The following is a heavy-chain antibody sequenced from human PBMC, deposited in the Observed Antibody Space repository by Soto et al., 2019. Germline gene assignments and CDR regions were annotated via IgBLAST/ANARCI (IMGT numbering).Heavy chain of an antibody. Sequence: QVQLVESGGGVVQPGRSLRLSCAASGFTFGSHGMHWVRQAPGKGLEWVAVISNDGTATYYADSVKGRFTISRDNSKNTLYVQMNNLRTEDTAVYYCAKDLPGRYSRSWFGHFDYWGQGTLVTVSS. J-gene: IGHJ4*02. CDR1: GFTFGSHG. CDR3: AKDLPGRYSRSWFGHFDY. CDR2: ISNDGTAT. D-gene: IGHD6-13*01. V-gene: IGHV3-30*18.